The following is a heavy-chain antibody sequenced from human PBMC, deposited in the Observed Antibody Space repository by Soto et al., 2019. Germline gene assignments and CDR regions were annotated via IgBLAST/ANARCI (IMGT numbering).Heavy chain of an antibody. CDR3: ARLWTGFYNERPTSVDY. J-gene: IGHJ4*02. Sequence: QVQLQESGPGLVKPSQTLSRTCTVSGGSISSGGFYWSWIRQHPGKGLEFIGYIFSIEGTYYNPSIKSRVSISVDTSKNQFSLMLKSVTAADTVMYYFARLWTGFYNERPTSVDYWGLGTLVTVSS. CDR1: GGSISSGGFY. CDR2: IFSIEGT. D-gene: IGHD3-9*01. V-gene: IGHV4-31*03.